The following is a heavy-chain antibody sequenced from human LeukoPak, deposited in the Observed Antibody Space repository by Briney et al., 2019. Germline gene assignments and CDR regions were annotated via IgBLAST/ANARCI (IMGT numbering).Heavy chain of an antibody. Sequence: PGGSLRLSCAASGFTFSSYAMHWVRQAPGKGLEWVAVISYDGSNKYYADSVKGRFTISRDNSKNTLYLQMNSLRAEDTAVYYCAKEWVKGPFWSGYDYWGQGTLVTVSS. CDR1: GFTFSSYA. CDR2: ISYDGSNK. V-gene: IGHV3-30-3*01. J-gene: IGHJ4*02. CDR3: AKEWVKGPFWSGYDY. D-gene: IGHD3-3*01.